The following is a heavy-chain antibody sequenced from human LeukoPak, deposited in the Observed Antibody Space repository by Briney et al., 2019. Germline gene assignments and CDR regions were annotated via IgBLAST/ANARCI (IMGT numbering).Heavy chain of an antibody. CDR2: IYTSGST. D-gene: IGHD6-13*01. CDR1: GGSISSYY. J-gene: IGHJ6*02. V-gene: IGHV4-4*07. Sequence: PSETLSLTCTVSGGSISSYYWSWIRQPAGKGLEWIGRIYTSGSTNYNPSLKSRVTMSVDTSKNQFSLKLSSVTAADTAVYYCARDDQYSSSWLSYYYYGMDVWGQGTTVTVSS. CDR3: ARDDQYSSSWLSYYYYGMDV.